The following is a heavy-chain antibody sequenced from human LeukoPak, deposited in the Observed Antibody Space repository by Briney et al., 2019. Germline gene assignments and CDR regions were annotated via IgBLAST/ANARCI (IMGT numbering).Heavy chain of an antibody. CDR3: ARTYYDSSGYYSLGVFDY. J-gene: IGHJ4*02. Sequence: GASVKVSCKASGYTFTSYDINWVRQATGRGLEWMGWMNPNSGNTGYAQKSQGRVTMTRNTSISTAYMELSSLRSEDTAVYYCARTYYDSSGYYSLGVFDYWGQGTLVTVSS. CDR1: GYTFTSYD. CDR2: MNPNSGNT. D-gene: IGHD3-22*01. V-gene: IGHV1-8*01.